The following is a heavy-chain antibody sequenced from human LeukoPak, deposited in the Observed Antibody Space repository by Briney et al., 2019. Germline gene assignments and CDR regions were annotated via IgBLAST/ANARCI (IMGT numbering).Heavy chain of an antibody. CDR2: IKSKTDGGTT. CDR3: TTGRYYVGRFDY. J-gene: IGHJ4*02. CDR1: GFNLSKAW. V-gene: IGHV3-15*01. Sequence: GGSLRLSCAASGFNLSKAWMNWVRQAPGKGLEWVGRIKSKTDGGTTDYAAPMKGRFTISRDDSKNTLYLQMNSLKTEDTAVYYCTTGRYYVGRFDYWGQGTLVTVSS. D-gene: IGHD3-16*01.